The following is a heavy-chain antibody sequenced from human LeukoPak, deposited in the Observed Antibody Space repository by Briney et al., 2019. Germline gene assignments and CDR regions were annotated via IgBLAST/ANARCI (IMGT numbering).Heavy chain of an antibody. CDR2: IIPIFGTA. D-gene: IGHD7-27*01. Sequence: SSVKVSCKASGGTFSSYAISWVRPAPGQGLKWMGGIIPIFGTANYAQKFQGRVTITTDESTSTAYMELSNLRSEDTAVYYCARERTQGRSPGDPRKYFDYWGQGTLVTVSS. CDR3: ARERTQGRSPGDPRKYFDY. J-gene: IGHJ4*02. CDR1: GGTFSSYA. V-gene: IGHV1-69*05.